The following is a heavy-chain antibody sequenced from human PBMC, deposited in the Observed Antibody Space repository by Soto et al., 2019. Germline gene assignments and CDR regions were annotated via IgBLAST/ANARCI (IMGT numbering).Heavy chain of an antibody. V-gene: IGHV4-39*01. CDR2: IYYSGST. CDR3: AGLGSGSGSRYYYYYYMDV. D-gene: IGHD3-10*01. J-gene: IGHJ6*03. CDR1: GGSISSSSYF. Sequence: QLQLQESGPGLVKPSETLSLTCPVSGGSISSSSYFRGWIRQPPGKGLEWIGSIYYSGSTYYNPSLKSRVTISIDTSKNHSSLKLSAVTAADTAVYYCAGLGSGSGSRYYYYYYMDVWCKGTTVTVSS.